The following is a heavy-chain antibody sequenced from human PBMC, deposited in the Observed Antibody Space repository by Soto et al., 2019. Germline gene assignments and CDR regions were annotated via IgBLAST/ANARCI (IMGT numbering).Heavy chain of an antibody. Sequence: PGGSLRLSCAASGFTFSSYAKSWVRQAPGKGLEWVSAISGSGGSTYYADSVKGRFTISRDNSKNTLYLQMNSLRAEDTAVYYCAKVLRQQLVVDAFDIWGQGTMVTVSS. CDR3: AKVLRQQLVVDAFDI. CDR1: GFTFSSYA. CDR2: ISGSGGST. D-gene: IGHD6-13*01. J-gene: IGHJ3*02. V-gene: IGHV3-23*01.